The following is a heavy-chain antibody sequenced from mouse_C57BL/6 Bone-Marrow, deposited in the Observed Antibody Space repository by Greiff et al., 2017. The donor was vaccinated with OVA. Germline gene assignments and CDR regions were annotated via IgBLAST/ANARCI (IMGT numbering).Heavy chain of an antibody. CDR2: IYPRSGNT. CDR3: ARRVMITTIFDY. V-gene: IGHV1-81*01. D-gene: IGHD2-4*01. J-gene: IGHJ2*01. Sequence: QVQLQQSGAELARPGASVKLSCKASGYTFTSYGISWVKQRTGQGLEWIGEIYPRSGNTYYNEKLKGKATLTADKSSSTAYMELRSLTSEDSAVYFCARRVMITTIFDYWGQGTTLTVSS. CDR1: GYTFTSYG.